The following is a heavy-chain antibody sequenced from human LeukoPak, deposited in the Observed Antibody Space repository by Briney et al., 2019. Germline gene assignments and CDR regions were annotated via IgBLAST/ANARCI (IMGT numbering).Heavy chain of an antibody. CDR2: IYPGDSDT. D-gene: IGHD2-2*02. Sequence: GESLKISCKGSGYSFTSYWIGWVRQMPGKGLEWMGIIYPGDSDTRYSPSFQGQVTISADKSISTAYLQWSSLKASDTAMYYCARHQPGYCSSTSCYTVPDYWGQGTLVTASS. V-gene: IGHV5-51*01. CDR3: ARHQPGYCSSTSCYTVPDY. J-gene: IGHJ4*02. CDR1: GYSFTSYW.